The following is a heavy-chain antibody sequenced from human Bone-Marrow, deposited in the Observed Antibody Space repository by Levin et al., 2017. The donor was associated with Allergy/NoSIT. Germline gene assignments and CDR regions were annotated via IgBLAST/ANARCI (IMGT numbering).Heavy chain of an antibody. D-gene: IGHD5-18*01. CDR2: INHSGST. Sequence: SQTLSLTCAVYGGSFSGYYWSWIRQPPGKGLEWIGEINHSGSTNYNPSLKSRVTISVDTSKNQFSLKLRSVTAADTAVYYCARESPRETAMVTDFDYWGQGTLVTVSS. V-gene: IGHV4-34*01. CDR1: GGSFSGYY. CDR3: ARESPRETAMVTDFDY. J-gene: IGHJ4*02.